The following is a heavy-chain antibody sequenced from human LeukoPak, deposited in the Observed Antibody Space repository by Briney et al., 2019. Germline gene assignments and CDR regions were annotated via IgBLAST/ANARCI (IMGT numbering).Heavy chain of an antibody. CDR2: ISYDGSNK. D-gene: IGHD4-17*01. CDR3: ARVDGDYVEYYYYYGMDV. J-gene: IGHJ6*02. CDR1: GFTFSSYA. Sequence: GGSLRLSCAASGFTFSSYAMHWVRQAPGKGLEWVAVISYDGSNKYYADSVKGRFTISRDNSKNTLYLQMNSLRAEDTAVYYCARVDGDYVEYYYYYGMDVWGQGTKVTVSS. V-gene: IGHV3-30*04.